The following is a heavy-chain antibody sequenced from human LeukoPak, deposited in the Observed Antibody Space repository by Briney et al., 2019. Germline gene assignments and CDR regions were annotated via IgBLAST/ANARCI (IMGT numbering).Heavy chain of an antibody. CDR2: IFYSGNT. CDR3: AREAAAGKRMDV. J-gene: IGHJ6*04. CDR1: GGSISSTSYY. D-gene: IGHD6-13*01. Sequence: SETLSLTCTVSGGSISSTSYYWGWIRQPPGKGLEWIGSIFYSGNTYYNPSLKSRVTISVDTSKKQFSLNLSSVTAADTAVYYCAREAAAGKRMDVWGKGTTVTVFS. V-gene: IGHV4-39*02.